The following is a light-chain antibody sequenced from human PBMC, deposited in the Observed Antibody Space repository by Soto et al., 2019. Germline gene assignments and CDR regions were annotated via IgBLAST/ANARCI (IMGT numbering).Light chain of an antibody. CDR3: QQYEAVVT. CDR1: QSFRGL. J-gene: IGKJ1*01. Sequence: EIVLTQSPVTLSLSPGERATLSCRASQSFRGLLAWYQQKPGQAPRLLIYDAYNRATGIPPRFSGSGSGTDFTLTISRLEPEDVAVYYCQQYEAVVTFGQGTKVDIK. V-gene: IGKV3-11*01. CDR2: DAY.